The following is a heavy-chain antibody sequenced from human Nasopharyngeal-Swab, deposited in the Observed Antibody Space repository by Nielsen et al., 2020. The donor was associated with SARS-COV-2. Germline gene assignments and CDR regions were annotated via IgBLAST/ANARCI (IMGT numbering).Heavy chain of an antibody. D-gene: IGHD1-14*01. Sequence: WIRQPPGKGLEWVSVIYSGGSTYYADSVKGRFTISRDNSKNTLYLQMNSLRAEDTAVYYCARGPPEYLWGQGTQVTVSS. J-gene: IGHJ4*02. V-gene: IGHV3-53*01. CDR3: ARGPPEYL. CDR2: IYSGGST.